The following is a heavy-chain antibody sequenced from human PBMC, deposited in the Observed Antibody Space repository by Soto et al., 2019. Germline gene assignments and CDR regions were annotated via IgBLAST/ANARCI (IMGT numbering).Heavy chain of an antibody. Sequence: GGSLRLSCAASGFTFSSYSMNWVRQAPGKGLEWVSSISSSSSYIYYADSVKGRFTISRDNAKNSLYLQMNSLRAEDTAVYYCARDGEKIVGDHQTPIDWGQGTLVTVSS. V-gene: IGHV3-21*01. CDR3: ARDGEKIVGDHQTPID. D-gene: IGHD2-15*01. CDR1: GFTFSSYS. J-gene: IGHJ4*02. CDR2: ISSSSSYI.